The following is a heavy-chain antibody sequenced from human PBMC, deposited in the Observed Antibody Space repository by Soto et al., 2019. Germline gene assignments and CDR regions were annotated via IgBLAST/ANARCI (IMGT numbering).Heavy chain of an antibody. V-gene: IGHV4-59*01. CDR3: ARGSDDYYYYGMDV. J-gene: IGHJ6*02. CDR1: GGSISSYY. Sequence: SETLSLTCTVSGGSISSYYWSWIRQPPGKGLEWIGYIYYSGSTNYNPSLKSRVTISVDTSKNQFSLKLSSVTAADTAVYYCARGSDDYYYYGMDVWGQGTTVTVSS. CDR2: IYYSGST.